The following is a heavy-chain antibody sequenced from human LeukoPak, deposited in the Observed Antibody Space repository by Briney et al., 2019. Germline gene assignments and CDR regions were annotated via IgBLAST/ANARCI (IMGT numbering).Heavy chain of an antibody. CDR1: GYTFTGYY. CDR2: INPNSGGT. D-gene: IGHD3-10*01. Sequence: ASVKVSCKASGYTFTGYYMHWVRRAPGQGLEWMGWINPNSGGTNYAQKFQGRVTMTRDTSISTAYMELSRLRSDDTAVYYCARGRPMGSGSYNFDYWGQGTLVTVSS. J-gene: IGHJ4*02. V-gene: IGHV1-2*02. CDR3: ARGRPMGSGSYNFDY.